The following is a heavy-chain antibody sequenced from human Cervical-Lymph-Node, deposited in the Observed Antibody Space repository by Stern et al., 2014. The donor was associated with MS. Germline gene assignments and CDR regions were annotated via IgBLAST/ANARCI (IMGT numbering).Heavy chain of an antibody. CDR2: IYWDKDK. CDR1: GFSLKTSGVG. CDR3: AFRPGFGDLNYFAP. D-gene: IGHD3-10*01. V-gene: IGHV2-5*02. J-gene: IGHJ5*02. Sequence: QVTLKESGPTLVKPTQTLTLTCTFSGFSLKTSGVGVAWIRQPPGKALEWLALIYWDKDKRNSPSLESRLTITKDTTKNQVVHTMTNMDPVDTATYYCAFRPGFGDLNYFAPWGQGTLVAVSS.